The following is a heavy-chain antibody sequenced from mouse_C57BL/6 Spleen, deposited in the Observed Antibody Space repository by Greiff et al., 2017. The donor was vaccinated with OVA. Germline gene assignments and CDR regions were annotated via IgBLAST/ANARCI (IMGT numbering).Heavy chain of an antibody. CDR1: GYTFTSYW. V-gene: IGHV1-53*01. Sequence: QVQLQQPGTELVKPGASVKLSCKASGYTFTSYWMHWVKQRPGQGLEWIGNINPGNGGTNYNEKFKSKATLTVDKSSSTAYMQLSSLTSEDSAVYYCASSGRGGLYWYFDVWGTGTTVTVSA. D-gene: IGHD4-1*01. CDR3: ASSGRGGLYWYFDV. CDR2: INPGNGGT. J-gene: IGHJ1*03.